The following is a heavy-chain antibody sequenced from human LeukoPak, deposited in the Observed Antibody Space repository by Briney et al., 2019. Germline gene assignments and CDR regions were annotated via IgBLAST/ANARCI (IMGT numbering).Heavy chain of an antibody. Sequence: PGASVKVSCKASGYRFTNYAMNWVRQAPGQGLEWMGWINTNTGNPTYGQGFTGRFVFSLDTSVSTAYLQISSLKAEDTAVYYCARNNADGGGRFSYWGQGTLVTVSS. J-gene: IGHJ4*02. D-gene: IGHD3-16*01. CDR1: GYRFTNYA. V-gene: IGHV7-4-1*02. CDR3: ARNNADGGGRFSY. CDR2: INTNTGNP.